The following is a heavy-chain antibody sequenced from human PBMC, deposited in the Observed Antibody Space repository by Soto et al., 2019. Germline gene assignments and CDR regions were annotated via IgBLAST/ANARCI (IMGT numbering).Heavy chain of an antibody. J-gene: IGHJ5*02. V-gene: IGHV4-4*07. Sequence: QVQLQESGPGLVKPSETLSLTCTVSGGSFSSYYWSWIRQPAGKGLEWIGRIYTSGSTNYNPSLKSRVTKSVDTSKNQFSLKLSSVTAADTAVYYCAREKPRTLYAGRMGFDPWGQGTLVTVAS. CDR1: GGSFSSYY. CDR3: AREKPRTLYAGRMGFDP. D-gene: IGHD2-15*01. CDR2: IYTSGST.